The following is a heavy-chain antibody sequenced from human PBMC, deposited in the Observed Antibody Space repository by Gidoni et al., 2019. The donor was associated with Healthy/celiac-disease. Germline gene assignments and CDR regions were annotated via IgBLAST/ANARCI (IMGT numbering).Heavy chain of an antibody. CDR1: GFTFSSYG. D-gene: IGHD2-8*01. CDR2: ISYDGSNK. CDR3: AKDGAFFAYVY. V-gene: IGHV3-30*18. J-gene: IGHJ4*02. Sequence: QVQLVESGGGVVQPGRSLRLSCAASGFTFSSYGMHWVRQAPGKGLEWVAVISYDGSNKYYADSVKGRFTISRDNSKNTLYLQMNSLRAEDTAVYYCAKDGAFFAYVYWGQGTLVTVSS.